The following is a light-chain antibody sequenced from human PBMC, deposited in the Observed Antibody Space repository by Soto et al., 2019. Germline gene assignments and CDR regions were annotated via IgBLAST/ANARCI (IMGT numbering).Light chain of an antibody. J-gene: IGKJ5*01. CDR3: QQRSNWPIT. CDR2: DAS. Sequence: EIVLTQSPATLSLSPGERATLSCRASQSVSSYLAWYQQKPGQAPRLLIYDASNRATGIPARFSGSGCGTNFTLTISSLEPQDLTVYYSQQRSNWPITYGQGTRLEIK. V-gene: IGKV3-11*01. CDR1: QSVSSY.